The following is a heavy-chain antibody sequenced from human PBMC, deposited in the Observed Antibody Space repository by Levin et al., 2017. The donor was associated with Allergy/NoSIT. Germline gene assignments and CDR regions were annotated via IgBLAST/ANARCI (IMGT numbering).Heavy chain of an antibody. CDR1: GFAFSNYV. V-gene: IGHV3-23*01. CDR2: ISASGGGT. CDR3: AKEGWGAAAGSLDN. J-gene: IGHJ4*02. D-gene: IGHD6-13*01. Sequence: GGSLRLSCAVSGFAFSNYVMSWVRQTPGKGLEWVSAISASGGGTYYADSVKGRFTISRDNSKNTLFLQMNSLRAEDTAIYFCAKEGWGAAAGSLDNWGQGTLVTVSS.